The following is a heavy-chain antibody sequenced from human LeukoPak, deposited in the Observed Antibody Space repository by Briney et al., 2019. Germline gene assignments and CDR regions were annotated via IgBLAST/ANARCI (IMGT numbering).Heavy chain of an antibody. V-gene: IGHV3-53*01. CDR3: ATELRYVGGYFDY. CDR1: GFTFRSKY. Sequence: PGGSLRLSCAASGFTFRSKYMSWVRQAPGKGPEWVSVILTGDNTYYSDSVRGRFTISRDHSRNTLYLQMNNLRAEDTAVYYCATELRYVGGYFDYWEQVALVTVSS. D-gene: IGHD3-9*01. CDR2: ILTGDNT. J-gene: IGHJ4*02.